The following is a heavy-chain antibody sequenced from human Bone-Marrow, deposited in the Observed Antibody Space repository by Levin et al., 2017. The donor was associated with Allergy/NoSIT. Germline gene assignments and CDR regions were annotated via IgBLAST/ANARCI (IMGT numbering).Heavy chain of an antibody. V-gene: IGHV3-33*01. D-gene: IGHD3-22*01. CDR3: ARDHYDSSGYYLPRGAFDI. Sequence: GGSLRLSCAASGFTFSSYGMHWVRQAPGKGLEWVAVIWYDGSNKYYADSVKGRFTISRDNSKNTLYLQMNSLRAEDTAVYYCARDHYDSSGYYLPRGAFDIWGQGTMVTVSS. CDR1: GFTFSSYG. CDR2: IWYDGSNK. J-gene: IGHJ3*02.